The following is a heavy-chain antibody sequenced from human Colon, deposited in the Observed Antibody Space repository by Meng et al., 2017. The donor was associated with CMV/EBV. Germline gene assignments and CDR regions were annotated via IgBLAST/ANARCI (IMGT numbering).Heavy chain of an antibody. CDR2: INPYSGDT. Sequence: QVHLMQSGAEMREPLASVKVSCKASGYTFTGYLIRWVRQATGQGLEWMGWINPYSGDTIYAQKFEVGVTMTRDASITTDYLELSSLKSDDTAVYYCGTFGGDFDYWGQGTLVTVSS. V-gene: IGHV1-2*02. D-gene: IGHD3-3*01. J-gene: IGHJ4*02. CDR1: GYTFTGYL. CDR3: GTFGGDFDY.